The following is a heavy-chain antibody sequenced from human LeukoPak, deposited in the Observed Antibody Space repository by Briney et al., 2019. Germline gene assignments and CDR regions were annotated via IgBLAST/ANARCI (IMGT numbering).Heavy chain of an antibody. D-gene: IGHD6-19*01. J-gene: IGHJ3*02. CDR1: DFTFNKDW. CDR2: IKSTVDGGTT. Sequence: GGSLRLSCAASDFTFNKDWMNWVRQAPGKGLEWVGRIKSTVDGGTTDYAAPVKGRFTVSRDDSKKMLYLQMNSLKIEDTAVYYCTTGGNVIVADTRAFDIWGQGTMVTVSS. CDR3: TTGGNVIVADTRAFDI. V-gene: IGHV3-15*07.